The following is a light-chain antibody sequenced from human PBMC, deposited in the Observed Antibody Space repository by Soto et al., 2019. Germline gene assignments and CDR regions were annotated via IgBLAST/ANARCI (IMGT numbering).Light chain of an antibody. CDR2: EVS. CDR3: SSYAGSNNLV. J-gene: IGLJ3*02. CDR1: NSDVGTYNY. Sequence: QSALAQPPSASGSPGQSVTITCTGTNSDVGTYNYVSWYQHHPGKAPKFLIYEVSRRPFWVPDLFSGYKSGNTASLTVSGHKDEDEADYYCSSYAGSNNLVFGGGTKLTVL. V-gene: IGLV2-8*01.